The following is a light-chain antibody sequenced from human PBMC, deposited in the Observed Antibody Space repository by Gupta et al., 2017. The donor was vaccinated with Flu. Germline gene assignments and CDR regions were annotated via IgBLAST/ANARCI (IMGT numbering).Light chain of an antibody. CDR1: SLRSFQ. Sequence: GQTVSITCLGDSLRSFQASWYKQKQGKEPVLVIDGENTRPSGINDRGSCFSLGDKSSSPINGDQAEEEADDYGDYRDNSGKHVVFGGGTKLTVL. CDR2: GEN. V-gene: IGLV3-19*01. J-gene: IGLJ2*01. CDR3: DYRDNSGKHVV.